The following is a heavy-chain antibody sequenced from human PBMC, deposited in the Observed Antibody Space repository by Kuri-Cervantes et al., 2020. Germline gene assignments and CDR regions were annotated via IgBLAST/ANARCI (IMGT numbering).Heavy chain of an antibody. D-gene: IGHD3-10*01. J-gene: IGHJ6*02. CDR3: ARDRGMMLLWFGGGMDV. CDR2: ISGSGGST. V-gene: IGHV3-23*01. Sequence: LSPTCAASGFTFSSYAMSWVRQAPGKGLEWVSAISGSGGSTYYADFVKGRFTISRDNSKNTLDLQMNSLRAEDTAVYYCARDRGMMLLWFGGGMDVWGQGTTVTVSS. CDR1: GFTFSSYA.